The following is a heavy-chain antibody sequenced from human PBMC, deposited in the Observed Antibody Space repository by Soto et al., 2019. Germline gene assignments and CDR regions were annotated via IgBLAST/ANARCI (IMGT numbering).Heavy chain of an antibody. Sequence: SETLSLTCAVSGGSFSSNNWWTCVRQPPGQGLEWIGEIYRTGSTNYNPSLKSRVTISLDKSENQFSLKVTSLTAADTAVYYCASRDPGTSVDYWGQGTLVTVSS. CDR3: ASRDPGTSVDY. V-gene: IGHV4-4*02. D-gene: IGHD1-7*01. CDR2: IYRTGST. CDR1: GGSFSSNNW. J-gene: IGHJ4*02.